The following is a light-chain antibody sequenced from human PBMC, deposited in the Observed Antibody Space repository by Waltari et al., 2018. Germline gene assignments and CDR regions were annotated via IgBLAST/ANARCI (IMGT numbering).Light chain of an antibody. V-gene: IGKV4-1*01. CDR3: QQYYSTPRT. CDR1: QSVLYSSNNKNY. CDR2: WAS. Sequence: IVMTQSPDSLAVSLGERATINFKSRQSVLYSSNNKNYLAWYQQKPGQPPKLLIYWASTRESVVPDRFSGSGSGTDFTLTISSLQAEDVAVYYCQQYYSTPRTFGQGTKLEIK. J-gene: IGKJ2*01.